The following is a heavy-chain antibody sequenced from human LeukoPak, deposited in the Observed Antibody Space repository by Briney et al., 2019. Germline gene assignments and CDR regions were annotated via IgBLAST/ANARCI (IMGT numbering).Heavy chain of an antibody. D-gene: IGHD3-3*01. J-gene: IGHJ4*02. CDR1: GLTFSSHA. Sequence: GGSLRLSCVTSGLTFSSHAMTWVRQAPGKGLEGVSGITDNGGNTYYAESVRGRFTISRDNSKSILYLQMNNLRAEDTAVYYCASRPPSETYYGVLDYWGQGTLVTVSS. CDR2: ITDNGGNT. CDR3: ASRPPSETYYGVLDY. V-gene: IGHV3-23*01.